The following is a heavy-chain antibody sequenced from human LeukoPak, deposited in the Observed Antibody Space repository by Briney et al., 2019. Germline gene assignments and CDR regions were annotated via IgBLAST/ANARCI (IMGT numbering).Heavy chain of an antibody. CDR2: ISYDGSNK. D-gene: IGHD3-10*01. J-gene: IGHJ4*02. Sequence: GGSLRPSCAASGFTFSSYAMHWVRQAPGKGLEWVAVISYDGSNKYYADSVKGRFTISRDNSKNTLYLQMNSLRAEDTAVYYCARGYDQLWFGELSPPFDYWGQGTLVTVSS. CDR3: ARGYDQLWFGELSPPFDY. CDR1: GFTFSSYA. V-gene: IGHV3-30-3*01.